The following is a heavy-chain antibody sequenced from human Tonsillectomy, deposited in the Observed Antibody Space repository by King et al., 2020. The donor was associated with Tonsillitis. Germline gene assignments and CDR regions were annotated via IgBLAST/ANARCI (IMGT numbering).Heavy chain of an antibody. Sequence: EVQLVESGGGLVQPGRSLRLSCAASGFTFDDYVMHWVRQAPGKGLEWVSGISWNSGSLCYADSVKGRFTISRDKATNSLYLQMNSLRAEDTALYYRAKGARLGARLDYWGQGSLVTVSS. D-gene: IGHD3-16*01. J-gene: IGHJ4*02. CDR2: ISWNSGSL. CDR3: AKGARLGARLDY. CDR1: GFTFDDYV. V-gene: IGHV3-9*01.